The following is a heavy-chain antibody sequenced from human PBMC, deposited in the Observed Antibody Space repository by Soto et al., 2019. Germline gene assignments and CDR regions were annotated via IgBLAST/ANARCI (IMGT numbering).Heavy chain of an antibody. V-gene: IGHV1-2*04. CDR2: INPNSGGT. CDR3: ARDDGAAAGTQGVYYYYGMDV. J-gene: IGHJ6*02. D-gene: IGHD6-13*01. CDR1: GYTFTGYY. Sequence: ASVKVSCKASGYTFTGYYMNWVRQAPGQGLDWMGWINPNSGGTNYAQKFQGWVTITADESTSTAYMELSSLRSEDTAVYYCARDDGAAAGTQGVYYYYGMDVWGQGTTVTVSS.